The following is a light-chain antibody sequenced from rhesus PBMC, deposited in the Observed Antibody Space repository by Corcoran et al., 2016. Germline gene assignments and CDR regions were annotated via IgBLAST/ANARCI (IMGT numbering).Light chain of an antibody. Sequence: QVILTQSPATLSLSPGERATLSCRASQSVSSYLAWYQQKPGQAPRLLIYGASSRATGIPDRFSVSGSGTDVTLTISSLEPEDVGVYHCYQQSSGYSFGQGTKVEIK. J-gene: IGKJ2*01. CDR3: YQQSSGYS. V-gene: IGKV3-10*01. CDR1: QSVSSY. CDR2: GAS.